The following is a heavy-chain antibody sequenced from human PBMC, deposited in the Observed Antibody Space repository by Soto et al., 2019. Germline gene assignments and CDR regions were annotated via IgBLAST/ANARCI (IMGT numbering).Heavy chain of an antibody. V-gene: IGHV3-30*18. CDR1: GFTFSSYG. Sequence: RLSCAASGFTFSSYGMHWVRQAPGKGLEWVAVISYDGSNKYYADSVKGRFTISRDNSKNTLYLQMNSLRAEETAVYYWAKDLRDFWSGYGGWGQGTLVTVSS. CDR3: AKDLRDFWSGYGG. J-gene: IGHJ4*02. CDR2: ISYDGSNK. D-gene: IGHD3-3*01.